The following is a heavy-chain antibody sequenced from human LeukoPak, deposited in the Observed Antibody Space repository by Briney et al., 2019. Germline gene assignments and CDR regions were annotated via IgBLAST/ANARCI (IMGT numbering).Heavy chain of an antibody. J-gene: IGHJ4*02. V-gene: IGHV1-18*01. D-gene: IGHD1-20*01. CDR3: ARGHNWNRLALVY. Sequence: ASVKVSCKSSGYTFTSYGISWVRPAPGQGVEWMGWISAYNDNTNYAQKLQGRVNMTTDTSTSTAYIELRSLRSGDTAVYYCARGHNWNRLALVYWGQGTLLPVS. CDR2: ISAYNDNT. CDR1: GYTFTSYG.